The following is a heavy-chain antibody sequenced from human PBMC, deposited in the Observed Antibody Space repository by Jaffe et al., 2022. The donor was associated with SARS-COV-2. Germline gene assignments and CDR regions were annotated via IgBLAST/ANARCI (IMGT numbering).Heavy chain of an antibody. CDR1: GFTFSSYS. V-gene: IGHV3-21*01. CDR2: ISSSSSYI. Sequence: EVQLVESGGGLVKPGGSLRLSCAASGFTFSSYSMNWVRQAPGKGLEWVSSISSSSSYIYYADSVKGRFTISRDNAKNSLYLQMNSLRAEDTAVYYCARQPRPTMIVVDEYFQHWGQGTLVTVSS. CDR3: ARQPRPTMIVVDEYFQH. D-gene: IGHD3-22*01. J-gene: IGHJ1*01.